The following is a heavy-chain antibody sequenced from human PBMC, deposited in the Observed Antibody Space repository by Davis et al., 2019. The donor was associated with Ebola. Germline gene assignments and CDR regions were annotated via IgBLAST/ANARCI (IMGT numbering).Heavy chain of an antibody. CDR3: ARERIAMVRGAPGNYFHYGLDV. CDR1: GFSLSATGVG. J-gene: IGHJ6*04. CDR2: VYWDDDK. Sequence: SGPTLVKPTQTLTLTCTFSGFSLSATGVGVGWIRQPPGKALEWLALVYWDDDKRYSPSLKSRLTITKDTSKNQVVLTMTNMDPVDTATYYCARERIAMVRGAPGNYFHYGLDVWGKGTTVTVSS. V-gene: IGHV2-5*02. D-gene: IGHD3-10*01.